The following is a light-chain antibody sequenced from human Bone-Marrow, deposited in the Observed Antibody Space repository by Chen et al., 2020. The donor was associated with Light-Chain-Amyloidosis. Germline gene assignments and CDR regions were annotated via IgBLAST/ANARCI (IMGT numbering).Light chain of an antibody. J-gene: IGLJ3*02. CDR1: NIGSTS. Sequence: SYVLTQPSSVSVAPGQTATIACGGNNIGSTSVHWYQQTPGQPPLRVVYDDSDRPSGIPGRLSGSNSGNTATLTISRVEAGDEADYYCQVWDRSSDRPVFGGGTKLTVL. CDR3: QVWDRSSDRPV. V-gene: IGLV3-21*02. CDR2: DDS.